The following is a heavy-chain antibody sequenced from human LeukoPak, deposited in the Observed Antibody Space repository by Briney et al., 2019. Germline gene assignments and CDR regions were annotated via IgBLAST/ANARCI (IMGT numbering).Heavy chain of an antibody. CDR3: ARQHGYYDILTGYYANWFDP. Sequence: PSETLSLTCTVSGGSISSSSYYWGWIRQPPGKGLEWIGRIYYSGSTYYNPSLKSRVTISVDTSKNQFSLELSSVTAADTAVYYCARQHGYYDILTGYYANWFDPWGQGTLVTVSS. CDR1: GGSISSSSYY. V-gene: IGHV4-39*01. J-gene: IGHJ5*02. D-gene: IGHD3-9*01. CDR2: IYYSGST.